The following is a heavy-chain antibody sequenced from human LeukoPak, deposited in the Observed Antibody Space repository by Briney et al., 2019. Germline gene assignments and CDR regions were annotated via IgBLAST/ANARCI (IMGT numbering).Heavy chain of an antibody. CDR2: IIPIFGTA. D-gene: IGHD4-17*01. V-gene: IGHV1-69*13. CDR3: AREASYGDYEGDYFDY. Sequence: GASVKVSCKASGGTFSSYAISWVRQAPGQGPEWMGGIIPIFGTANYAQKFQGRVTITADESTSAAYMELSSLRSEDTAVYYCAREASYGDYEGDYFDYWGQGTLVTVSS. CDR1: GGTFSSYA. J-gene: IGHJ4*02.